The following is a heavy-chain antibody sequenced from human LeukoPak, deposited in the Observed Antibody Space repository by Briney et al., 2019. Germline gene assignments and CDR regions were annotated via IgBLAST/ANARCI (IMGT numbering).Heavy chain of an antibody. Sequence: GASVKVSCKASGYTFSSYAISWVRQAPGQGLEWMGGIIPIFGTANYAQKFQGRVTITTDESTSTAYMELSSLRSEDTAVYYCARTYSNYAESGYYYYYMDVWGKGTTVTVSS. J-gene: IGHJ6*03. D-gene: IGHD4-11*01. CDR1: GYTFSSYA. CDR3: ARTYSNYAESGYYYYYMDV. CDR2: IIPIFGTA. V-gene: IGHV1-69*05.